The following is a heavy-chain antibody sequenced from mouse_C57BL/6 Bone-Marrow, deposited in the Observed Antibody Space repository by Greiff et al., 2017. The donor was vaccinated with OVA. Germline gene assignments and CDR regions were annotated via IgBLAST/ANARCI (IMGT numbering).Heavy chain of an antibody. Sequence: VQLQESGAELAKPGASVKLSCKASGYTFTSYWMHWVKQRPGQGLEWIGYINPSSGYTKYNQKFKDKATLTADKSSSTAYMQLSSLTYEDSAVYYCARRNYVDYYAMDYWGQGTSVTVSS. CDR1: GYTFTSYW. CDR2: INPSSGYT. J-gene: IGHJ4*01. V-gene: IGHV1-7*01. CDR3: ARRNYVDYYAMDY. D-gene: IGHD1-1*01.